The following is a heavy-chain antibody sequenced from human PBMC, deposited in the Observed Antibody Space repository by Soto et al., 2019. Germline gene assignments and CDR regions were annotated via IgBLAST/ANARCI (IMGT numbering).Heavy chain of an antibody. CDR1: GFTFSSYS. J-gene: IGHJ6*02. D-gene: IGHD1-26*01. V-gene: IGHV3-21*01. CDR2: ISSSSSYI. CDR3: AREGGAHYYYGMDV. Sequence: EVQLVESGGGLVKPGGSLRLSCAASGFTFSSYSMNWVRQAPGKGLEWVSSISSSSSYIYYADSVKGRFTISRDNAKNARYLQMNSLRAEDTAVYYCAREGGAHYYYGMDVWGQGTTVTVSS.